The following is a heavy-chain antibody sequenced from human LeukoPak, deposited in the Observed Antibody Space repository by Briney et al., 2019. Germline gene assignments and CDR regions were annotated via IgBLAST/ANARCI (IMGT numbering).Heavy chain of an antibody. J-gene: IGHJ6*03. Sequence: SVKVSCKASGGTFSSYAISWVRQAPGQGLEWMGGIIPIFGTANYAQKFQGRVTITTDEPTSTAYMELSSLRSEDTAVYYCARQYGDYRFSYYYYMDVWGKGTTVTVSS. CDR1: GGTFSSYA. V-gene: IGHV1-69*05. D-gene: IGHD4-17*01. CDR3: ARQYGDYRFSYYYYMDV. CDR2: IIPIFGTA.